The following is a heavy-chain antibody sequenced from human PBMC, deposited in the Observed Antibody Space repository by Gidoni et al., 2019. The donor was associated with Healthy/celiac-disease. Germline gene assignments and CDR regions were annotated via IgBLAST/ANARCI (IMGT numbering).Heavy chain of an antibody. Sequence: EVQLVESGGGLVQPGRSLSLSCAASGFTFDDYAMHWVRQAPGKGLEWVSGISWNSGSIGYADSVKGRFTISRDNAKNSLYLQMNSLRAEDTALYYCAKDYDSSLSYYFDYWGQGTLVTVSS. CDR1: GFTFDDYA. CDR2: ISWNSGSI. D-gene: IGHD3-22*01. J-gene: IGHJ4*02. V-gene: IGHV3-9*01. CDR3: AKDYDSSLSYYFDY.